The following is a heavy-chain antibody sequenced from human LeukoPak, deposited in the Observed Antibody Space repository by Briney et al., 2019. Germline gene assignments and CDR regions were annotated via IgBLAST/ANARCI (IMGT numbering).Heavy chain of an antibody. D-gene: IGHD2-2*01. V-gene: IGHV3-15*01. CDR2: IKSKTDGGTT. CDR3: TTGGAYCSSTSCYVGPPAHYYMDV. J-gene: IGHJ6*03. CDR1: GFTFSNAW. Sequence: GGSLRLSCAASGFTFSNAWMSWVRQAPGKGLEWVGRIKSKTDGGTTDYAAPVKGRFTISRDDSRNTLYLQMNSLKTEDTAVYYCTTGGAYCSSTSCYVGPPAHYYMDVWGKGTTVTVSS.